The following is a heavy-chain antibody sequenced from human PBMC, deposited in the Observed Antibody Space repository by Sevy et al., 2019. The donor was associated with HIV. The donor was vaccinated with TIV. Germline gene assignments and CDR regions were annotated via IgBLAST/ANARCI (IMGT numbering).Heavy chain of an antibody. Sequence: ASVKVSCKASGYTFTSYDINWVRQATGQGLEWMGWMNPNSGNTGYAQKFQGRVTITRNTSISTAYMELSSLRSEDTAVYCCARGRRRGYDFWSGYYTGYYYYGMDVWGQGTTVTVSS. V-gene: IGHV1-8*03. CDR2: MNPNSGNT. CDR3: ARGRRRGYDFWSGYYTGYYYYGMDV. J-gene: IGHJ6*02. CDR1: GYTFTSYD. D-gene: IGHD3-3*01.